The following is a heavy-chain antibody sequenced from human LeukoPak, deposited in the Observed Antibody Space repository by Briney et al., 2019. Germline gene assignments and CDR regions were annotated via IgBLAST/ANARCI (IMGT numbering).Heavy chain of an antibody. Sequence: GGSLRLSCAASGFTFSSYGMHWVRQAPGKGLEWVAVISYDGSNKYYADSVKGRFTISRDNSKNTLNLQMNSLRAEDTAVYYCASGDDYGGNWGQGTLVTVSS. J-gene: IGHJ4*02. CDR1: GFTFSSYG. D-gene: IGHD4-23*01. V-gene: IGHV3-30*03. CDR3: ASGDDYGGN. CDR2: ISYDGSNK.